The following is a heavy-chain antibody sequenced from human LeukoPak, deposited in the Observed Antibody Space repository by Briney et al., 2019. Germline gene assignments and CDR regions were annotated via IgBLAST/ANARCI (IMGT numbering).Heavy chain of an antibody. CDR3: ARSASSTSRSAFDI. CDR1: GGSISSKY. CDR2: CHYSGNT. J-gene: IGHJ3*02. Sequence: PSETLSLTCTISGGSISSKYWSWIRQPPGKGLEWIGYCHYSGNTNYNPSLKSRATISVDMSKNQFSLTLNSVTAADTAVYYCARSASSTSRSAFDIWGQGTRVTASS. V-gene: IGHV4-59*13.